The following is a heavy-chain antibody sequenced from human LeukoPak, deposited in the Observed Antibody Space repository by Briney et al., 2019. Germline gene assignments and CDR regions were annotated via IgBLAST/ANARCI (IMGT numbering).Heavy chain of an antibody. CDR3: AGGSLTGYPIDY. D-gene: IGHD3-9*01. V-gene: IGHV3-53*01. CDR1: GFTVSCYY. Sequence: PGGSLRLSWAASGFTVSCYYMRWGRPAPGEGLGWVSVIYSGGSTYYADSVKGRFTISRDNSKNTLYLQMNSLRAEDTAVYYWAGGSLTGYPIDYWGQGTLVTVSS. CDR2: IYSGGST. J-gene: IGHJ4*02.